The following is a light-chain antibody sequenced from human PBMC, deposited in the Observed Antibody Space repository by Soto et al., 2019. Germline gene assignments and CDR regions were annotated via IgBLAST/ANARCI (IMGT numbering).Light chain of an antibody. Sequence: DIQVTPSPSSLSASVGDRVTIACRASQNIGRSLNWYQEKPGKAPEFLINATSSLQSGVSSIFSGSGSGSVCTLTISSLQPEDFATYYCQQRYTSWRFGQGTKV. CDR2: ATS. J-gene: IGKJ1*01. V-gene: IGKV1-39*01. CDR3: QQRYTSWR. CDR1: QNIGRS.